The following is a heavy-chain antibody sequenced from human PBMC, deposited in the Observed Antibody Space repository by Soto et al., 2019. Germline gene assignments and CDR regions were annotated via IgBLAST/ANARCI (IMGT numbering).Heavy chain of an antibody. Sequence: SETLSLTCTVSGGSVSSGSYYWGWVRQPPGKGLEWIGSVYYSGSTYYNPSLESRVTISVDKSKNQFSLKLMSLSAADTAVYYCGRLEGLATISYYFDYWGQGALVPVSS. CDR3: GRLEGLATISYYFDY. D-gene: IGHD3-9*01. J-gene: IGHJ4*02. CDR2: VYYSGST. V-gene: IGHV4-39*01. CDR1: GGSVSSGSYY.